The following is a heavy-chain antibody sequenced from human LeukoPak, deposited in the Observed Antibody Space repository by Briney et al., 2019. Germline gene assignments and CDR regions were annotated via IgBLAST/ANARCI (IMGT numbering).Heavy chain of an antibody. V-gene: IGHV4-39*02. CDR3: ARGGGTLWFGELGGFDY. CDR2: IYFNGSP. Sequence: SETLSLTCAVYGGSFSSYYWGWIRQPPGKGLEWIGSIYFNGSPYYSPSLKSRVTISVDTSKNHFSLKLRSVTAADTAVYYCARGGGTLWFGELGGFDYWGQGTLVTVSS. D-gene: IGHD3-10*01. CDR1: GGSFSSYY. J-gene: IGHJ4*02.